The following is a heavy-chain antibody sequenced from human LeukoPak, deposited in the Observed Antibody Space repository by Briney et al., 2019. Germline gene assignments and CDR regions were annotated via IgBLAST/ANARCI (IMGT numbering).Heavy chain of an antibody. Sequence: GGSLRLSCAASGFTFSSYAMHWVRQAPGKGLEWVAVISYDGSNRFYADSVKGRFTLSRDNSKNTLYLQMNSLRIEDTAVYYCGRGSVGFGELNYWGQGTLVTVSS. CDR1: GFTFSSYA. J-gene: IGHJ4*02. CDR2: ISYDGSNR. CDR3: GRGSVGFGELNY. D-gene: IGHD3-10*01. V-gene: IGHV3-30-3*01.